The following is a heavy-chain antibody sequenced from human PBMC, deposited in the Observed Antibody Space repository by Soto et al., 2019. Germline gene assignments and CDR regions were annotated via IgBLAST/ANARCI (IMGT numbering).Heavy chain of an antibody. V-gene: IGHV6-1*01. Sequence: KTLSIACAITADSVSRNNNTLNWIRQSPSRGLEWLGRTYYRSKWYNDYAVSVKSRITINPDTSKNQFSLQLNSVTPEDTAVYYCARISYDSSPSWGQGTMVTVS. CDR1: ADSVSRNNNT. CDR3: ARISYDSSPS. D-gene: IGHD3-22*01. CDR2: TYYRSKWYN. J-gene: IGHJ3*01.